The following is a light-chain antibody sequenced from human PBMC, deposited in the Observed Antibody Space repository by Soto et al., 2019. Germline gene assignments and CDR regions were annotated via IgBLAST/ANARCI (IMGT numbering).Light chain of an antibody. J-gene: IGKJ4*01. CDR2: GAS. CDR3: QQSRSSPLT. V-gene: IGKV3-20*01. CDR1: QSVSSSY. Sequence: EIVLTQSPGTLSLSPGERATLSCRASQSVSSSYLAWYQQKPGQAPRLLIYGASSRATGIPDRFSGSGSGTDFTLTISRVEPEDFAVYYCQQSRSSPLTFGGGTKVDIK.